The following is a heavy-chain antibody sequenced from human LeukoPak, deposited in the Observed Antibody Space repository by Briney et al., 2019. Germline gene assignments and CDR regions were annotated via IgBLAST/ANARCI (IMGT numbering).Heavy chain of an antibody. V-gene: IGHV4-39*01. J-gene: IGHJ4*02. CDR1: GGSLSSSSYY. D-gene: IGHD3-9*01. CDR2: IYYSGST. CDR3: ARHAYSNYDPVLRYFDWLLSPFDY. Sequence: SETLSLTCTVSGGSLSSSSYYWGWIRQPPGTGLEWIGSIYYSGSTYYNPSLKSRVTISVDTSKNQFSLKLSSVTAADTAVYYCARHAYSNYDPVLRYFDWLLSPFDYWGQGTLVTVSS.